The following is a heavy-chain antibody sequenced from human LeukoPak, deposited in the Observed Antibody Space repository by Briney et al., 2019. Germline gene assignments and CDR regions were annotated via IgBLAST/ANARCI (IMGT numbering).Heavy chain of an antibody. V-gene: IGHV3-74*01. D-gene: IGHD4-23*01. CDR3: ARATAYYGGNLDY. Sequence: GGSLGLSCAASGFTFSSYWMHWVRQAPGKGLVWVSRINSDGSSTSYADSVKGRFTISRDNAKNTLYLQMNSLRAEDTAVYYCARATAYYGGNLDYWGQGTLVTVSS. CDR2: INSDGSST. J-gene: IGHJ4*02. CDR1: GFTFSSYW.